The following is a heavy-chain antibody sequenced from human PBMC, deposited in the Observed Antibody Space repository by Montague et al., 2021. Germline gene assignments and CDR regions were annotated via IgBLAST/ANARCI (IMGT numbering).Heavy chain of an antibody. J-gene: IGHJ3*02. D-gene: IGHD3-10*01. CDR3: ARDSPVAEPWVGEHKGAFDI. CDR1: GDSISSYEYY. V-gene: IGHV4-4*07. CDR2: VYKRGDT. Sequence: SETLSLTCSVSGDSISSYEYYWTWIRQPAGRGLEWIGRVYKRGDTNTNPSLSSRLTLSVDTSKNHFSLTSTSVTAADTAVYFCARDSPVAEPWVGEHKGAFDIWGQGTMVTVSA.